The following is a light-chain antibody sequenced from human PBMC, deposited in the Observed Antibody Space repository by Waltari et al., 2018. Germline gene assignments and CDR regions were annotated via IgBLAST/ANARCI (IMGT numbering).Light chain of an antibody. V-gene: IGLV1-47*01. CDR3: AAWDASLSGRV. Sequence: QSVLTQPPSASGTPGQRVTISCSGGSSNIGRNYIYWYQQLPGTAPKLLIYSDNQRPSGVPDRFSGSKSGTSASLAISGLRSEDEADYYCAAWDASLSGRVFGGGTKLTVL. CDR2: SDN. J-gene: IGLJ3*02. CDR1: SSNIGRNY.